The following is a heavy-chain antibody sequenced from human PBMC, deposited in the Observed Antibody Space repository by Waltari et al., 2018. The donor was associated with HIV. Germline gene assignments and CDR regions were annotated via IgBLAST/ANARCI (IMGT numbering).Heavy chain of an antibody. CDR1: GFTFDDYA. D-gene: IGHD1-26*01. CDR3: ARRGSYYWYFDL. J-gene: IGHJ2*01. CDR2: ISLNSGSI. Sequence: EVQLVESGGGLVQPGRSLRLSCAASGFTFDDYAMHWFRQAPGKGLEWVSGISLNSGSIGYADSVKGRFTISRDNAKNSLYLQMNSLRAEDTALYYCARRGSYYWYFDLWGRGTLVTVSS. V-gene: IGHV3-9*01.